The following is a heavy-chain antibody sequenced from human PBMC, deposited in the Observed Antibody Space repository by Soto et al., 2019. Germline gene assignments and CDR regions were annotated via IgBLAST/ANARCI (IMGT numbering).Heavy chain of an antibody. CDR2: VYYTGNT. CDR3: ARQPTHAEITAYATNYFDS. J-gene: IGHJ4*02. Sequence: QLQLQESGPGLVKPSETLSLTCTVSGVSVTTSYSYWGWIRQTPGKGLEWIGSVYYTGNTNYKPSLESRVTISVDPSQNQCSLILTSVPAADTAVYFCARQPTHAEITAYATNYFDSWGQGTLITVSS. CDR1: GVSVTTSYSY. D-gene: IGHD2-21*01. V-gene: IGHV4-39*01.